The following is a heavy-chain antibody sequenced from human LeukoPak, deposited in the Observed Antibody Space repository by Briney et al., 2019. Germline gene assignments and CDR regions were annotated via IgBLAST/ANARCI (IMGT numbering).Heavy chain of an antibody. CDR2: ISGSGGST. CDR3: AKDLTMVRGPSPWFDP. D-gene: IGHD3-10*01. CDR1: GFTFSSYA. J-gene: IGHJ5*02. V-gene: IGHV3-23*01. Sequence: GGSLRLSCAASGFTFSSYAMSWVRQAPGKGLEWVSAISGSGGSTYYADSVKGRFTISRDNSKNTLYLQMNSLRAEDTAVYYCAKDLTMVRGPSPWFDPWGQGTLVTVSP.